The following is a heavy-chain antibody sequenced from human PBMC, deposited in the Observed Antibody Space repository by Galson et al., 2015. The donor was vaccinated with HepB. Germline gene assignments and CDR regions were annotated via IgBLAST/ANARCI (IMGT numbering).Heavy chain of an antibody. Sequence: LRLSCAASGFTFSSYAMHWVRQAPGKGLEWVAVISYDGSNKYYADSVKGRFTISRDNSKNTLYLQMNSLRAEDMAVYYCARSRPLDYWGQGTLVTVSS. CDR3: ARSRPLDY. CDR1: GFTFSSYA. J-gene: IGHJ4*02. V-gene: IGHV3-30-3*01. CDR2: ISYDGSNK.